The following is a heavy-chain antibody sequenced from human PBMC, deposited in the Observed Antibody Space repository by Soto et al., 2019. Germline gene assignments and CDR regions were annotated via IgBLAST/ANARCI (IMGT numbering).Heavy chain of an antibody. V-gene: IGHV4-4*02. CDR2: VYQTGGT. CDR1: GDSISSSNW. J-gene: IGHJ5*01. D-gene: IGHD2-15*01. CDR3: ARRRIVLDS. Sequence: QVQLQESGPGLVKPSGTLSLTCAVSGDSISSSNWWSWVRQPPGKGLEWIGEVYQTGGTNYNPSHKGRVTLSVDKSKNQFSLNLTSVTAADTAIYYCARRRIVLDSWGQGILVTV.